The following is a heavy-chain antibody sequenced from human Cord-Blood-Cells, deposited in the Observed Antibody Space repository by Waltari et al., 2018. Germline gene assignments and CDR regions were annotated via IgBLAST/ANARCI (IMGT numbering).Heavy chain of an antibody. CDR3: ARVNNWNYWYFDL. V-gene: IGHV4-39*01. CDR2: IYYSGST. D-gene: IGHD1-20*01. Sequence: QLQLQESGPGLVKPSETLSLTCTVPGGSISSSSYYWGWLRQPPGKGLEWIGSIYYSGSTYYNPSLKSRVTISVDTSKNQFSLKLSSVTAADTAVYYCARVNNWNYWYFDLWGRGTLVTVSS. CDR1: GGSISSSSYY. J-gene: IGHJ2*01.